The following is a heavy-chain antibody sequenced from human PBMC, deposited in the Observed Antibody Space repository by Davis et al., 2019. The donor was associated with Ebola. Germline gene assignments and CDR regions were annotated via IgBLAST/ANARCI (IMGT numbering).Heavy chain of an antibody. CDR3: ARETSGTGIFDS. CDR2: ISHHNGYT. V-gene: IGHV4-34*01. D-gene: IGHD1-1*01. Sequence: SETLSLTCAVYGGSFSDYFWSWIRQPPEKGLEWIGEISHHNGYTNYNPSLRSRVTMSVDSSKTHFSLRLSSVTAADTAVYYCARETSGTGIFDSWGQGTLVTVSS. CDR1: GGSFSDYF. J-gene: IGHJ4*02.